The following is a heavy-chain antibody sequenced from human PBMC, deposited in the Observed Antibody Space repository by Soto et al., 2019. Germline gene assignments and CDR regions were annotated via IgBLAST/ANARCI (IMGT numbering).Heavy chain of an antibody. J-gene: IGHJ5*02. D-gene: IGHD2-2*01. CDR3: ATLPAPPGWFDP. V-gene: IGHV1-69*12. Sequence: QVQLVQSGAEVKKPGSSVKVSCKASGGTFSSYAISWVRQAPGQGLEWMGGIIPIFGTANYAQKFQGRVTITADESTTTAYMELSSLRSEDTAVCYCATLPAPPGWFDPWGQGTLVTVSS. CDR2: IIPIFGTA. CDR1: GGTFSSYA.